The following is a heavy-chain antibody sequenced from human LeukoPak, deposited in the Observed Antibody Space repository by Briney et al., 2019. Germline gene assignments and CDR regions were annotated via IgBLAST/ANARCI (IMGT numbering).Heavy chain of an antibody. CDR1: GFTFSDHY. CDR3: ARGVFGGPPPRHHYFDS. V-gene: IGHV3-11*04. CDR2: ISSSGSTI. Sequence: GGSLRLSCAASGFTFSDHYMSWIRQAPGKGLEWVSYISSSGSTIYYPDSVKGRFTISRDNAKNSLYLQVSSLRVEDTAVYYCARGVFGGPPPRHHYFDSGGRGPLVTVS. D-gene: IGHD3-16*01. J-gene: IGHJ4*02.